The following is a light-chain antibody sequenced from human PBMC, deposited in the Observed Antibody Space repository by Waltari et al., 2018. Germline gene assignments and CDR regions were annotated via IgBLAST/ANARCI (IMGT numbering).Light chain of an antibody. CDR3: SSYTSSSTSLYV. Sequence: QSALTQPASVSGSPGQSITISCTGTSSDVGGYNYVSWYQHHPGKAPKVKIYDVSKRPSGVSNRFSGSKSGNTASLTISGLQAEDEADYYCSSYTSSSTSLYVFETGTKVTVL. J-gene: IGLJ1*01. CDR2: DVS. V-gene: IGLV2-14*03. CDR1: SSDVGGYNY.